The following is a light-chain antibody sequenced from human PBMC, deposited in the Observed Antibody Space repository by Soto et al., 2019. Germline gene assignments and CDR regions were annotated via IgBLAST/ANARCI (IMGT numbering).Light chain of an antibody. Sequence: EIVLTQSPGTLSLCPGERATLSCRASQIVTSNYLAWFQQKPGQAPRLLISDASIRATGIPDRFSVSGSGTDFTLTISRLEPEDFAMYYCQQYAISPRTFGQGTKVEIK. CDR1: QIVTSNY. CDR2: DAS. V-gene: IGKV3-20*01. J-gene: IGKJ1*01. CDR3: QQYAISPRT.